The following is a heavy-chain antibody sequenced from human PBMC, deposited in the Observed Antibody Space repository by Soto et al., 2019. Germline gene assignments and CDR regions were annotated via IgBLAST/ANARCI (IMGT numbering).Heavy chain of an antibody. J-gene: IGHJ4*02. CDR2: INHSGST. D-gene: IGHD3-10*01. CDR3: ARGQRFGESTFDY. Sequence: SETLSLTCAVYGGSFSGYYWSWIRQPPGKGLEWIGEINHSGSTNYNPSLKSRVTISVDTSKNQFSLKLSSVTAADTAVYYCARGQRFGESTFDYRGQGTLVTVSS. CDR1: GGSFSGYY. V-gene: IGHV4-34*01.